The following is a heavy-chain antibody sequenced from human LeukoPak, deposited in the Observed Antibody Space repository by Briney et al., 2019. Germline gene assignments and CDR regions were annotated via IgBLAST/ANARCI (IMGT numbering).Heavy chain of an antibody. J-gene: IGHJ4*02. CDR3: AKDMGYDSSGSYSGFDY. CDR1: GFTFDDYA. CDR2: ISWNSGSI. V-gene: IGHV3-9*01. D-gene: IGHD3-10*01. Sequence: GGSLRLSCAASGFTFDDYAMHWVRQAPGKGLEWVSGISWNSGSIGYADSVKGRFTISGDNAKNSLYLQMNSLRAEDTALYYCAKDMGYDSSGSYSGFDYWGQGTLATVSS.